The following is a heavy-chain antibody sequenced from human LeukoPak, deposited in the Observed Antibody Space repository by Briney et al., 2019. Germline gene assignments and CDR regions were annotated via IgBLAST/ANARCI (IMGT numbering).Heavy chain of an antibody. CDR3: ARDGYNSPCVDY. J-gene: IGHJ4*02. V-gene: IGHV3-21*04. Sequence: RAGGSLRLSCAASGFTFSSYSMNWVRQAPGKGLEWVSSISSSSSYIYYADSVKGRFTISRDNAKNSLYLQMNSLRAEDTAVYYCARDGYNSPCVDYWGQGTLVTVSS. D-gene: IGHD5-24*01. CDR1: GFTFSSYS. CDR2: ISSSSSYI.